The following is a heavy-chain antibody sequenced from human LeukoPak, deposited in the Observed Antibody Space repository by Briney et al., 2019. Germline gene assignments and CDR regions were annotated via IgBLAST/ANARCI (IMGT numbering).Heavy chain of an antibody. V-gene: IGHV1-46*01. CDR2: INPSGGGT. J-gene: IGHJ4*02. CDR3: ARVSHDYGDYVRQYFDY. CDR1: GDTFTKYY. Sequence: GASVKVSCKASGDTFTKYYIHWVRQAPGQGLEWMGVINPSGGGTNYAQMFQGRVTMTRDTSTSTVYMELSSLRSEDTAVYYCARVSHDYGDYVRQYFDYSGQGALVTVSS. D-gene: IGHD4-17*01.